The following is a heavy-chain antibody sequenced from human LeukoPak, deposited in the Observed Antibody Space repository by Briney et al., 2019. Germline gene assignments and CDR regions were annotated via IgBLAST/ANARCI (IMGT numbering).Heavy chain of an antibody. V-gene: IGHV3-43*02. J-gene: IGHJ4*02. D-gene: IGHD6-13*01. CDR2: ISGDGVST. Sequence: GGSLRLSCVASGLPIADFAMHWVRQAPGKGLEWVSLISGDGVSTFYADSVKGRFSISRDNSKNSLSLEMNSLRTEDTAMYYCAREAGKFDYWGQGTLVAVSS. CDR1: GLPIADFA. CDR3: AREAGKFDY.